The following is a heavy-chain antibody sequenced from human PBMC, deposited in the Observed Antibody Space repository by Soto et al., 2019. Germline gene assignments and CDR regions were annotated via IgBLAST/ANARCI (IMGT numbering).Heavy chain of an antibody. Sequence: QVQLQQWGAGLLKPSETLSLTCAVYGGSFSGYYWSWIRQPPGKGLEWIGEINHSGSTNYNPSLKSRVTISVDTSKNQFSLKLSSATAADTAVYYCAREVYYGSGRFDYWGQGTLVTVSS. J-gene: IGHJ4*02. CDR3: AREVYYGSGRFDY. V-gene: IGHV4-34*01. D-gene: IGHD3-10*01. CDR2: INHSGST. CDR1: GGSFSGYY.